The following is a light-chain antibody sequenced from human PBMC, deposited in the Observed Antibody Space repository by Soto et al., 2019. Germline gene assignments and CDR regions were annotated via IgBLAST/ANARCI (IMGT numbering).Light chain of an antibody. CDR1: QSISSY. CDR2: AAS. CDR3: QQKDT. J-gene: IGKJ3*01. V-gene: IGKV1-39*01. Sequence: DIQMTQSPSSLSASVGDRVTITCRASQSISSYLNWYQQKPGKAPKLLIYAASSLHSGVPSRFSCSGSGTDFTLTISSLQPEACAPYYCQQKDTFGPGTKVDIK.